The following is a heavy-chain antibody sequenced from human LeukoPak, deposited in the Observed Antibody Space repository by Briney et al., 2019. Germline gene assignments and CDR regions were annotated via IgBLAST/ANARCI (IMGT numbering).Heavy chain of an antibody. CDR2: INWSGDST. V-gene: IGHV3-20*04. D-gene: IGHD3-3*01. Sequence: GGSLRLSCAASGFTFDDYGMSWVRQVPGKGLEWISGINWSGDSTGYADSVKGRFTISRDNAKKSLYLQMNSLRAEDTAVYYCAKDSAIFGVVTYYFDYWGQGTLVTVSS. CDR3: AKDSAIFGVVTYYFDY. J-gene: IGHJ4*02. CDR1: GFTFDDYG.